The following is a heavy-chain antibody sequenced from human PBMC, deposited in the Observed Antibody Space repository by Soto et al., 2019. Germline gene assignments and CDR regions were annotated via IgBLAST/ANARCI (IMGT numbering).Heavy chain of an antibody. CDR1: RFTFSSYA. CDR3: AKNRLRDGSSRQGFDY. V-gene: IGHV3-23*01. CDR2: ITGSGGST. D-gene: IGHD6-6*01. Sequence: LRLSCAASRFTFSSYAMCWVRQPPGKGLGWVSSITGSGGSTYNADSVKGRFTISRDNSRNTLFLQMNSLRAEDTAVYYCAKNRLRDGSSRQGFDYWGQGTLVTVSS. J-gene: IGHJ4*02.